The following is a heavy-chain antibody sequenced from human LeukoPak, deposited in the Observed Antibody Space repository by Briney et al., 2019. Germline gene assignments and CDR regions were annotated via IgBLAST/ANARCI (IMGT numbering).Heavy chain of an antibody. J-gene: IGHJ6*03. Sequence: SVKVSCKASGGTFSSYTISWVRQAPGQGLEWMGRIIPILGIANYAQKFQGRVTITADKSTSTAYMELSSLRSEDTTVYYCARGVRVVPAANYYYYYYMDVWGKGTTVTVSS. CDR2: IIPILGIA. CDR3: ARGVRVVPAANYYYYYYMDV. CDR1: GGTFSSYT. D-gene: IGHD2-2*01. V-gene: IGHV1-69*02.